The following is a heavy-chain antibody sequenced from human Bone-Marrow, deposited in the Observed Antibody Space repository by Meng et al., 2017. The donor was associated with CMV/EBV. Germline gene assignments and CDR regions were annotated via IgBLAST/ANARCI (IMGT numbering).Heavy chain of an antibody. CDR3: AKVGAKWFGELCAY. CDR1: GFTFSSYG. D-gene: IGHD3-10*01. Sequence: GESLKISCAASGFTFSSYGMHWVRQAPGKGLEWVAFIRYDGSNKYYADSVKGRFTISRDNSKNTLYLQMNSLRAEDTAVYYCAKVGAKWFGELCAYWGQGTLVTVSS. CDR2: IRYDGSNK. V-gene: IGHV3-30*02. J-gene: IGHJ4*02.